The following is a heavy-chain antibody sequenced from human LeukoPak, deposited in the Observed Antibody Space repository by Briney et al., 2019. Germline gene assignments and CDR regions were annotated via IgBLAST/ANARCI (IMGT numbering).Heavy chain of an antibody. Sequence: HPGGSLRLSCAASGFTFSTSAMHWVRQAPGKGLEWVAVMSSDGSTIQYADSVQGRFTISRDNSRSTLCLQMNSLRAEDTAVYYCAKQLGYCSDGSCYFPYWGQGTLVTVSS. V-gene: IGHV3-30*04. D-gene: IGHD2-15*01. CDR2: MSSDGSTI. CDR1: GFTFSTSA. J-gene: IGHJ4*02. CDR3: AKQLGYCSDGSCYFPY.